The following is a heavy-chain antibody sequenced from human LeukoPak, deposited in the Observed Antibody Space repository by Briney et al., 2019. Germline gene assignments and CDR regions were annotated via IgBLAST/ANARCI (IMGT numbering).Heavy chain of an antibody. V-gene: IGHV3-30*18. CDR1: GFTFSSYG. CDR2: ISYDGSNK. Sequence: GRSLRLSCAASGFTFSSYGMHWVRQAPGKGLEWVAVISYDGSNKYYADSVKGRFTISRGNSKNTLYLQMNSLRAEDTAVYYCAKEPGSGWYYFDYWGQGTLVTVSS. D-gene: IGHD6-19*01. J-gene: IGHJ4*02. CDR3: AKEPGSGWYYFDY.